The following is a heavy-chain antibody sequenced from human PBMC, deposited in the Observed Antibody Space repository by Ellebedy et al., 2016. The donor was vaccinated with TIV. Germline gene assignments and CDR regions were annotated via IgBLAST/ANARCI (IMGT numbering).Heavy chain of an antibody. CDR2: ISSEGSTT. J-gene: IGHJ4*02. D-gene: IGHD6-19*01. CDR1: GFTFSSYW. Sequence: GESLKISXAASGFTFSSYWMHWVRQAPGKGLVWVSRISSEGSTTTYADSARGRFTISRDNVKNTLYLQMNSLRAEDTAVYYCARGDGSSGWYFDYWGQGTLVTVSS. CDR3: ARGDGSSGWYFDY. V-gene: IGHV3-74*03.